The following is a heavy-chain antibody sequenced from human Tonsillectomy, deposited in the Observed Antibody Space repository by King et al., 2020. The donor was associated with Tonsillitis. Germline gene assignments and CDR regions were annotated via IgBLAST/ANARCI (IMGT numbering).Heavy chain of an antibody. CDR3: VRRDYYNYGMDV. J-gene: IGHJ6*02. CDR1: GFTFSRYS. CDR2: ISTTSSYI. V-gene: IGHV3-21*01. Sequence: VQLVESGGGLVKPGGSRRLSCAASGFTFSRYSMNWVRQAPGKGLEWVSSISTTSSYIYYADSVRGRFIISRDNAKNSLYLQMNSLRTEDTAVYYCVRRDYYNYGMDVWGQGTSVTVSS.